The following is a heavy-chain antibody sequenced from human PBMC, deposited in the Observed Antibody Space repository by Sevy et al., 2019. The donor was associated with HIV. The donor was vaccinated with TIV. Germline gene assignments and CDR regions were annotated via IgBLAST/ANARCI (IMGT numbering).Heavy chain of an antibody. Sequence: SETLSLTCTVSGGSIRRYYWSWIRQPPGKGLEWIGYIYNSGNTNYNPSLKSRVTISVETSKNQFSLRLSSVAAADTAVDYGARVFDSEGAFDLWGQGTMVTVSS. V-gene: IGHV4-59*13. CDR1: GGSIRRYY. CDR2: IYNSGNT. D-gene: IGHD2-21*01. J-gene: IGHJ3*01. CDR3: ARVFDSEGAFDL.